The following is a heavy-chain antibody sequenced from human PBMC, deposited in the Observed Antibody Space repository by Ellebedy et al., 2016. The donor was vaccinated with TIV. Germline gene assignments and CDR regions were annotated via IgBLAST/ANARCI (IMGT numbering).Heavy chain of an antibody. V-gene: IGHV1-46*01. J-gene: IGHJ4*02. CDR2: INPSGGST. CDR1: GYTFTSYY. D-gene: IGHD6-6*01. CDR3: ARVNRYSSSEHPYFDY. Sequence: ASVKVSXXVSGYTFTSYYMHWVRQAPGQGLEWMGIINPSGGSTSYAQKFQGRVTMTRDTSTSTVYMELSSLRSEDTAVYYCARVNRYSSSEHPYFDYWGQGTLVTVSS.